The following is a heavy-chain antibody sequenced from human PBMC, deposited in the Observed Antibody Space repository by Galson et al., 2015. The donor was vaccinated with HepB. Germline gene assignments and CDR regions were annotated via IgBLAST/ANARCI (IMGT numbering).Heavy chain of an antibody. CDR2: IIPIFGTA. V-gene: IGHV1-69*13. J-gene: IGHJ4*02. CDR3: ARNYIRYCSSTSCFYCDY. Sequence: SVKVSCKASGGTFSSYAIRWVRQAPGQGLEWMGGIIPIFGTANYAQKFQGRVTITADASTSTAYMELSSLRSEDTAVYYCARNYIRYCSSTSCFYCDYWGQRTLVTVSS. CDR1: GGTFSSYA. D-gene: IGHD2-2*01.